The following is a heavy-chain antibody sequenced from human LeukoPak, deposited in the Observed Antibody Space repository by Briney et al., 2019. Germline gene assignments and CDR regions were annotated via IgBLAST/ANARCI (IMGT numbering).Heavy chain of an antibody. V-gene: IGHV4-31*03. CDR2: IYYSGST. D-gene: IGHD2-15*01. CDR3: ARGGFTHDAFDI. CDR1: GGSINNGGYY. J-gene: IGHJ3*02. Sequence: PSQTLSLTCTVSGGSINNGGYYWSWIRQHPGKGLEWIGYIYYSGSTYYNPSLKSRVTISVDTSKNQFSLKLSSVTAADTAVYYCARGGFTHDAFDIWGQGTMVTVSS.